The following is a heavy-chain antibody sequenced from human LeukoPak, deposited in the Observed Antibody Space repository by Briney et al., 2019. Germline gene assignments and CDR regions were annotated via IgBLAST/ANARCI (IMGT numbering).Heavy chain of an antibody. D-gene: IGHD3-22*01. CDR2: IYYSGST. Sequence: PSETLSLTCTVSGGSVSSGSYYWSWIRQPPGKGLEWIGYIYYSGSTNYNPSLKSRVTISVDTSKNQFSLKLSSVTAADTAVYYCARVDYYDSSGYPRDYWGQGTLVTVSSGMDVWGQGTTVTVSS. V-gene: IGHV4-61*01. CDR1: GGSVSSGSYY. J-gene: IGHJ6*02. CDR3: ARVDYYDSSGYPRDYWGQGTLVTVSSGMDV.